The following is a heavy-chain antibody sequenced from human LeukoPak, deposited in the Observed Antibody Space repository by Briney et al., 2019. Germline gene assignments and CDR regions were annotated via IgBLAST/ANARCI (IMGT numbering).Heavy chain of an antibody. CDR2: ISGRDSST. CDR1: GFTFSNYA. CDR3: AKAGCTSCYNAKVPLDY. V-gene: IGHV3-23*01. Sequence: GGSLRLSCAASGFTFSNYAMSWVRQAPGKGLEWVSVISGRDSSTYHADSVKGRFTISRDNSKNTLYLQMNSLRAEDTAVYYCAKAGCTSCYNAKVPLDYWGQGTLVTVSS. J-gene: IGHJ4*02. D-gene: IGHD2-2*02.